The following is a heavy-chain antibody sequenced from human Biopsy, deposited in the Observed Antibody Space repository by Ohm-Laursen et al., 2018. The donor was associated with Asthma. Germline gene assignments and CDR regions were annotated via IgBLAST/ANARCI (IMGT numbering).Heavy chain of an antibody. Sequence: GTSVKVSCNASAYTFIGYHLHWVRQAPGEGLEWMGRINPNGGATIYAQKFQGRVTMTRDTSISTAYMELSRLTSDDTAVYYCARGDSSNWSHYYFDYWGQGTLVTVSS. CDR3: ARGDSSNWSHYYFDY. CDR2: INPNGGAT. V-gene: IGHV1-2*06. D-gene: IGHD3-22*01. CDR1: AYTFIGYH. J-gene: IGHJ4*02.